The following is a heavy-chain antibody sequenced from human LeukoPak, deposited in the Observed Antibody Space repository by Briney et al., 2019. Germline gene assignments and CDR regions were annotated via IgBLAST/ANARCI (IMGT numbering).Heavy chain of an antibody. J-gene: IGHJ4*02. V-gene: IGHV3-66*01. D-gene: IGHD3-3*02. CDR3: VKSIFGGDYQGY. CDR1: GFTVSSNY. Sequence: GGSLRLSCAASGFTVSSNYMSWVRQAPGKGLEWVSIIYSGGSTYYADSVKGRFTISRDKSKNTLYLQMNSLRAEDTAVYYCVKSIFGGDYQGYWGQGTLVTVSS. CDR2: IYSGGST.